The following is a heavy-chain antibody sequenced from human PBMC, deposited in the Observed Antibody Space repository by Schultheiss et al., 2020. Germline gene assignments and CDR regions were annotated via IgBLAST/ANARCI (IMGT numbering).Heavy chain of an antibody. CDR1: GGSISSGSYY. Sequence: SETLSLTCTVSGGSISSGSYYWSWIRQPAGKGLEWIGRIYTSGSTNYNPSLKSRVTISVDTSKNQFSLQLNSVTPEDTAVYYCAREPSVGWLDGGIDYWGQGTLVTVSS. J-gene: IGHJ4*02. V-gene: IGHV4-61*02. D-gene: IGHD6-19*01. CDR3: AREPSVGWLDGGIDY. CDR2: IYTSGST.